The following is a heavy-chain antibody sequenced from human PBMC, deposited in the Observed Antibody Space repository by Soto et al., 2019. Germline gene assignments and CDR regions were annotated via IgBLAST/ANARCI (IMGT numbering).Heavy chain of an antibody. V-gene: IGHV3-23*01. CDR3: ARYIPGVRYYGMDV. J-gene: IGHJ6*02. CDR2: IGESGTPT. Sequence: EVQLLESGGGLVQPGGSLRLSCAASGFTFSSYAMKWVRKAPGKGLEWVSLIGESGTPTYYADSVKGRFTISRDNSGNTLFLEMDSLRAGDTAVYYCARYIPGVRYYGMDVWGQGTTVTVSS. CDR1: GFTFSSYA. D-gene: IGHD2-2*01.